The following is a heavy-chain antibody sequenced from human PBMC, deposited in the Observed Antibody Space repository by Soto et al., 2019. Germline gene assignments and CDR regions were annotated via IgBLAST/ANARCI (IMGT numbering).Heavy chain of an antibody. Sequence: ASVKVSCKASGYTFTNYYIHWVRQAPGQGLEWMGLINPSGLSITYAQNFQGRVTMTRDTSTSTAHMELSSLRSEDTALYYCARGKQVPSLILPNMDVWGQGTTVTVSS. CDR1: GYTFTNYY. D-gene: IGHD2-2*01. V-gene: IGHV1-46*01. CDR3: ARGKQVPSLILPNMDV. CDR2: INPSGLSI. J-gene: IGHJ6*02.